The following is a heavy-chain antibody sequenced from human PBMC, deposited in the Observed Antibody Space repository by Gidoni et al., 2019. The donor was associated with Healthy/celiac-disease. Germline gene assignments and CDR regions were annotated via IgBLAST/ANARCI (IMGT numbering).Heavy chain of an antibody. V-gene: IGHV3-23*01. CDR3: AKKRWLQLLDY. D-gene: IGHD5-12*01. CDR2: ISGSGGST. J-gene: IGHJ4*02. CDR1: GFTFSSYV. Sequence: EVQLLESGGGLVQPGGSLRLSCASYGFTFSSYVIGWVRQAPGKGLEWVSAISGSGGSTYYADSVKGRFTISRDNSKNTLYLQMNSLRAEDTAVYYCAKKRWLQLLDYWGQGTLVTVSS.